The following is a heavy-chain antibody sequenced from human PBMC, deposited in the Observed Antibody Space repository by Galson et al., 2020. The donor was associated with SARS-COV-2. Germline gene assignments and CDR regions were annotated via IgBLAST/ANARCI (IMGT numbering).Heavy chain of an antibody. CDR3: ARDPRYGDYSDFYYGMDV. D-gene: IGHD4-17*01. V-gene: IGHV3-33*01. J-gene: IGHJ6*02. CDR2: IWNDGSNK. Sequence: GGSLRLSCAASGFTFSRYGMHWVRQAPGKGLEWVAVIWNDGSNKYYADSVKGRFTISRDNSKNTLYLQMNSLRAEDTAVYYCARDPRYGDYSDFYYGMDVWGQGTTVTVSS. CDR1: GFTFSRYG.